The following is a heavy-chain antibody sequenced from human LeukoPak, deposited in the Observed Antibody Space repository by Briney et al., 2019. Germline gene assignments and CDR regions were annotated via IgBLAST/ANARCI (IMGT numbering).Heavy chain of an antibody. CDR1: GYTFTGYY. D-gene: IGHD3-3*01. V-gene: IGHV1-2*02. CDR3: AREAVTIFALVRTQTTKRPHRFDP. CDR2: INPNSGGT. Sequence: GASVKVSCKASGYTFTGYYMHWVRQAPGQGLEWMGWINPNSGGTNYAQKFQGRVTMTRDTSISTAYMELSRLRSDDTAVYYCAREAVTIFALVRTQTTKRPHRFDPWGQGTLVTVSS. J-gene: IGHJ5*02.